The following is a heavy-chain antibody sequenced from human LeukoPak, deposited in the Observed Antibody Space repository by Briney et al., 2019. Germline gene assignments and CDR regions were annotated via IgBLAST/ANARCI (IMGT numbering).Heavy chain of an antibody. CDR1: GFTFGHYG. CDR2: ISSSSSSI. CDR3: ARAGGGVSYYYYMDV. D-gene: IGHD1-14*01. Sequence: KPGGSLRLSCAASGFTFGHYGMAWARQAPGKGLEWVSSISSSSSSIYYADSVKGRFTISRDNAKNSLYLQMNSLRAEDTAVYYCARAGGGVSYYYYMDVWGKGTTVTVSS. V-gene: IGHV3-21*01. J-gene: IGHJ6*03.